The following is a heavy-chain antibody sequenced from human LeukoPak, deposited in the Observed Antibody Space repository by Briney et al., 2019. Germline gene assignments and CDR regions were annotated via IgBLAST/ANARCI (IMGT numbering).Heavy chain of an antibody. V-gene: IGHV1-2*02. CDR3: ARVPFSSTSWWYNY. D-gene: IGHD2-2*01. CDR1: GYTLTGYY. CDR2: INPNSGGT. Sequence: ASVKVSCKASGYTLTGYYMHWVRQAPGQGLEWMGWINPNSGGTNYAQKFQGRVTMTRDTSISTAYMELSSLRSEDTAVYYCARVPFSSTSWWYNYWGQGTLVTVSS. J-gene: IGHJ4*02.